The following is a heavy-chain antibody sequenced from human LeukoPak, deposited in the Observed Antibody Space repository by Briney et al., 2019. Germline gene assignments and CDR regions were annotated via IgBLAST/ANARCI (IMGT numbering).Heavy chain of an antibody. V-gene: IGHV3-49*03. CDR1: GFTFGDYA. J-gene: IGHJ4*02. CDR2: IRSKAYGGTT. Sequence: GGSLRLSCTASGFTFGDYAMSWFRQAPGKGLEWVGFIRSKAYGGTTEYAASVKGRFTISRDDSKSIAYLQMNSLKTEDTAVYYCTKHIESSSWLVGTFGSYWGQGTLVTVSS. CDR3: TKHIESSSWLVGTFGSY. D-gene: IGHD6-13*01.